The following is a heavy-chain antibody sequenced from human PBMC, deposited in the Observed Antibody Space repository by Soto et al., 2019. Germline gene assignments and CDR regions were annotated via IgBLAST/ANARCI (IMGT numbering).Heavy chain of an antibody. CDR3: AKGANIVFDGRGHSDY. CDR1: GFTFSSYA. J-gene: IGHJ4*02. V-gene: IGHV3-23*01. CDR2: ISGSGGST. Sequence: GGSLRLSCAASGFTFSSYAMSWVRQAPGKGLESVSAISGSGGSTYYADSVKGRFTISRDNSKNTLYLQMNSLRAEDTAVYYCAKGANIVFDGRGHSDYWGQGALVTVSS. D-gene: IGHD3-22*01.